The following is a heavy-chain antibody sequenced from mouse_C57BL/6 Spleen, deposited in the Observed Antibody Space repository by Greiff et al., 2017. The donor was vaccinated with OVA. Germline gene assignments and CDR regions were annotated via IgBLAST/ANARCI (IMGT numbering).Heavy chain of an antibody. J-gene: IGHJ4*01. CDR3: ARKAEKGYAMDY. CDR2: IYPGSGNT. CDR1: GYSFTSYY. Sequence: VQLQQSGPELVKPGASVKISCKASGYSFTSYYIHWVKQRPGQGLEWIGWIYPGSGNTKYNEKFKGKATLTADTSSSTAYMQLSSLTSEDSAVYYGARKAEKGYAMDYWGQGTSVTVSS. V-gene: IGHV1-66*01.